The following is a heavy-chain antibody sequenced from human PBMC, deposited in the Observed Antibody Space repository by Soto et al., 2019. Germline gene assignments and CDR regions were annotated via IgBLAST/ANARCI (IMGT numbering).Heavy chain of an antibody. CDR1: GYSFTSYW. Sequence: GESLKISCKGSGYSFTSYWISWVRQMPGKGLEWVGRIDPSDSYTNYSPSFQGHVTISADKSISTAYLQWSSLKASDTAMYYCARHGLEDIVVVSTEKGPYGMDVWGQGTTVTVSS. D-gene: IGHD2-2*01. CDR3: ARHGLEDIVVVSTEKGPYGMDV. CDR2: IDPSDSYT. J-gene: IGHJ6*02. V-gene: IGHV5-10-1*01.